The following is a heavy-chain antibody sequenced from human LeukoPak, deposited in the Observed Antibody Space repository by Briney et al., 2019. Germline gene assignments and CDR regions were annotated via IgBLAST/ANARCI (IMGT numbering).Heavy chain of an antibody. V-gene: IGHV1-8*01. D-gene: IGHD3-9*01. J-gene: IGHJ5*02. Sequence: GASVKVSCKASGYTFTSYDINWVRQATGQGLEWMGWMNPNSGNTGYAQKFQGRVTMTRNTSISTAYMELSSLRSEDTAVYYCARGWLGARGNWFDPWGQGTLVTVSS. CDR2: MNPNSGNT. CDR1: GYTFTSYD. CDR3: ARGWLGARGNWFDP.